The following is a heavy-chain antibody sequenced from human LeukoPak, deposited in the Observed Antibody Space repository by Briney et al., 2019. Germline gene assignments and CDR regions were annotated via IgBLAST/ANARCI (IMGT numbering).Heavy chain of an antibody. Sequence: GGSLRLSCTASGFTFSSYGMIWVRQAPGKGLEWVSGISGSGGSTYLADSVKGRFTISRDDPKNTLSLQMNSLRVEDTAVYYCARDLAWGAFDYWGQGTLVTVSS. CDR2: ISGSGGST. D-gene: IGHD7-27*01. V-gene: IGHV3-23*01. CDR1: GFTFSSYG. CDR3: ARDLAWGAFDY. J-gene: IGHJ4*02.